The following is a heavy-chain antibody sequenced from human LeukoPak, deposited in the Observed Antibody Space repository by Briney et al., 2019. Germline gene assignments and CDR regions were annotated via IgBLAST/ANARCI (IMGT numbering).Heavy chain of an antibody. V-gene: IGHV4-38-2*02. CDR1: GYSINNNYY. J-gene: IGHJ3*02. CDR3: ARHSRRWLQLFAFDI. CDR2: IHHSGTT. D-gene: IGHD5-24*01. Sequence: PSETLSLTCTVSGYSINNNYYWDWIRQPPGKGLEFIASIHHSGTTYYNPALKSRVTISVDTSKNQFSLKLSSVTAADTAVYYCARHSRRWLQLFAFDIWGQGTMVTVSS.